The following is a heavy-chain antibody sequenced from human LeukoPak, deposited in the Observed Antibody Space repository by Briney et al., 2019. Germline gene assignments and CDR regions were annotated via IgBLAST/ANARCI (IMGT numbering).Heavy chain of an antibody. CDR2: IYYSGST. Sequence: SETLSLTCTVFGGSISNYYWSWIRQPPGKGLEWIGYIYYSGSTNYSPSLKSRLTISVNTSKNQFSLKLSSVTAADTAVYYCARTYGSSGLGYFDLWGRGTLVTVSS. V-gene: IGHV4-59*01. D-gene: IGHD6-13*01. J-gene: IGHJ2*01. CDR1: GGSISNYY. CDR3: ARTYGSSGLGYFDL.